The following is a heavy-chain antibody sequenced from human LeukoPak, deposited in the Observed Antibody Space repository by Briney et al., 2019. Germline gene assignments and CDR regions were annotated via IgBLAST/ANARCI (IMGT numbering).Heavy chain of an antibody. D-gene: IGHD3-22*01. Sequence: SETLSLTCTVSGGSISSYYWSWLRQPAGKGLEWIGRIYTSGSTNYNPSLKSRVTMSVDTSKNQFSLKLSSVTAADTAVYYCARGRYYYDSSGYYNEGLDYWGQGTLVTVSS. CDR3: ARGRYYYDSSGYYNEGLDY. CDR2: IYTSGST. V-gene: IGHV4-4*07. CDR1: GGSISSYY. J-gene: IGHJ4*02.